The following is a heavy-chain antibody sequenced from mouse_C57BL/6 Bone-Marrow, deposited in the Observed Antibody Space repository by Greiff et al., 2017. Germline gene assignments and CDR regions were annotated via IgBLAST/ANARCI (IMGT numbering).Heavy chain of an antibody. J-gene: IGHJ2*01. CDR2: IYPGNSDT. CDR1: GYTFTSYW. D-gene: IGHD6-1*01. CDR3: SQPGRGDY. Sequence: EVMLVESGTVLARPGASVKMSCKTSGYTFTSYWMHWVKQRPGQGLEWIGAIYPGNSDTSYNQKFKGKAKLTAVTSARTAYMELSSLTNEDSAVYYGSQPGRGDYWGQGTTLTVSS. V-gene: IGHV1-5*01.